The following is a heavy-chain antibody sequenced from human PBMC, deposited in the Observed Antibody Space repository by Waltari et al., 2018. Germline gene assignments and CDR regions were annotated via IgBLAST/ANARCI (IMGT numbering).Heavy chain of an antibody. J-gene: IGHJ4*02. CDR1: GGSFSGYY. CDR2: INHRGST. Sequence: QVQLQQWGAGLLKPSETLSLTCAVYGGSFSGYYWSWIRQPPGKGLAWIGGINHRGSTNYNPSLRSRGTISVDASKNQCSLKLSSVTAADTAVYYCARGLGDGGNSNSPFFDYWGQGTLVTVSS. D-gene: IGHD2-21*02. CDR3: ARGLGDGGNSNSPFFDY. V-gene: IGHV4-34*01.